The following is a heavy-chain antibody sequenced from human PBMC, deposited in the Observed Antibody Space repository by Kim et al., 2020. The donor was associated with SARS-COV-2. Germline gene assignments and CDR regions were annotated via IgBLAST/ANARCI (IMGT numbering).Heavy chain of an antibody. V-gene: IGHV3-64D*09. J-gene: IGHJ4*02. CDR3: VPLRVVDY. D-gene: IGHD2-15*01. Sequence: GGSTYYADSVKGRFTISRDNSKNTLYLQMSSLRAEDTAVYYCVPLRVVDYWGQGTLVTVSS. CDR2: GGST.